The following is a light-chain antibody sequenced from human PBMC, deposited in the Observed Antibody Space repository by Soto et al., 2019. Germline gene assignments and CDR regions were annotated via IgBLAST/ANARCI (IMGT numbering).Light chain of an antibody. V-gene: IGKV1-5*01. CDR1: PGISTW. J-gene: IGKJ1*01. CDR3: QQYNSYSRT. Sequence: DIQMTQSPSTLSASVGDRVTITCRASPGISTWLAWYQQKPGKAPKLLIYDASSLESGVPSRFSGSGSGTEVTLTISSLQPDDFATYYCQQYNSYSRTFGQGTKVEIK. CDR2: DAS.